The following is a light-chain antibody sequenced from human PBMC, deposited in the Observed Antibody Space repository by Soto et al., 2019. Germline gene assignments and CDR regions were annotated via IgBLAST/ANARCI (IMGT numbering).Light chain of an antibody. Sequence: DIPKNQSTSYLSASEGDRVTITCRASQSISSYLHWYXQNXANAPKLLIYAASHYQRGVRSRFSAXGPGTDFHLTWISRQPEDFGTYHCRPGYRTPWTWGRGSKVDI. CDR1: QSISSY. J-gene: IGKJ1*01. CDR2: AAS. CDR3: RPGYRTPWT. V-gene: IGKV1-39*01.